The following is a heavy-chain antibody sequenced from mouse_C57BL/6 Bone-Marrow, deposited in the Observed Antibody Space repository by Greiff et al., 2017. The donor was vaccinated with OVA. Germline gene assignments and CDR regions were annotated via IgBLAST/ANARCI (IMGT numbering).Heavy chain of an antibody. Sequence: VQLKESGGGLVQPGGSMKLSCAASGFTFSDAWMDWVRQSPEKGLEWVAEIRNKANNHATYYAESVKGRFTISRDDSKSSVYLQMNSLRAEDTGIYYCTRPSFWDDGYYAMDYWGQGTSVTVSS. CDR3: TRPSFWDDGYYAMDY. D-gene: IGHD4-1*01. CDR1: GFTFSDAW. V-gene: IGHV6-6*01. J-gene: IGHJ4*01. CDR2: IRNKANNHAT.